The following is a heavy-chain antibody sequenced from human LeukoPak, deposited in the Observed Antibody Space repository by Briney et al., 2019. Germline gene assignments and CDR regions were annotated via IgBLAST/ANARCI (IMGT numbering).Heavy chain of an antibody. CDR1: GDSNSNSIYY. CDR3: AREYTLYRSGWFLDY. D-gene: IGHD6-19*01. Sequence: PSETLSLTCTVSGDSNSNSIYYWAWIRQPPGKGLEWIATIDYSGSTYYNPSLKSRATISKDTSKNQFSLKVTSVIAADTAVYYCAREYTLYRSGWFLDYWGQGTVVAVSS. CDR2: IDYSGST. J-gene: IGHJ4*02. V-gene: IGHV4-39*07.